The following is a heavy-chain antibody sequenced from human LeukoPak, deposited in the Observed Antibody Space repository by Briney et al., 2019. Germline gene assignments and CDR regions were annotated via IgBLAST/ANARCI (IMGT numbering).Heavy chain of an antibody. CDR3: ARDWEGYYYDSSGYYTAQFDY. CDR2: IYYSGST. Sequence: GSLRLSCAASGFTFSSYAMSWVRQAPGKGLEWIGSIYYSGSTYYNPSLKSRVTISVDTSKNQFSLKLSSVTAADTAVYYCARDWEGYYYDSSGYYTAQFDYWGQGTLVTVSS. D-gene: IGHD3-22*01. J-gene: IGHJ4*02. V-gene: IGHV4-39*07. CDR1: GFTFSSYA.